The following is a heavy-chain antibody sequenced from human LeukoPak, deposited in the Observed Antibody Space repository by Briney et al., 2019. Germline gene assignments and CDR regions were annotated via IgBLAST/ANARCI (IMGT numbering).Heavy chain of an antibody. CDR3: AGTILSRNWFDP. D-gene: IGHD1-1*01. Sequence: PSETLSLTCAVSGYSISSGYYWGWIRQPPGKGLEWIGSIYHSGSTYYNPSLKSRVTISVDTSKNQFSLKLSSVTAADTAVYYCAGTILSRNWFDPWGQGTLVTVSS. V-gene: IGHV4-38-2*01. J-gene: IGHJ5*02. CDR1: GYSISSGYY. CDR2: IYHSGST.